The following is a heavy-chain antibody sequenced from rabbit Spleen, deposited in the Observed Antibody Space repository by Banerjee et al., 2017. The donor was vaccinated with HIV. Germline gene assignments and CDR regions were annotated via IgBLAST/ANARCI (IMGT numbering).Heavy chain of an antibody. CDR2: IDVVKSGST. V-gene: IGHV1S45*01. D-gene: IGHD4-1*01. CDR1: GLDFSARYW. CDR3: ARDLTGVIGWNFGW. Sequence: QEQLEESGGDLVKPGASLTLTCKASGLDFSARYWICWVRQAPGKGPEWIACIDVVKSGSTYYASWAKGRFTISKTSATTVTLQVTSLTAADTATYFCARDLTGVIGWNFGWWGPGTLVTVS. J-gene: IGHJ6*01.